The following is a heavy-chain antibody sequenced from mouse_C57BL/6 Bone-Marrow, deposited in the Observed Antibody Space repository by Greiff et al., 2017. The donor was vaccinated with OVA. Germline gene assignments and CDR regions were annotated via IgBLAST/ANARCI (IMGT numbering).Heavy chain of an antibody. V-gene: IGHV5-12*01. J-gene: IGHJ1*03. Sequence: DVMLVESGGGLVQPGGSLKLSCAASGFTFSDYYMYWVRQTPEKRLEWVAYISNGGGSTYYPDTVKGRFTISRDNAKNTLYLQMSRLKSEDTAMYYCARRNFYWYFDVWGTGTTVTVSS. CDR3: ARRNFYWYFDV. CDR2: ISNGGGST. CDR1: GFTFSDYY.